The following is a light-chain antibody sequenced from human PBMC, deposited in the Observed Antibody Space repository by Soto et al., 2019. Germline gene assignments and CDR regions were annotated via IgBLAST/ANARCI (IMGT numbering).Light chain of an antibody. CDR3: QQYNSYSWS. CDR2: DAF. Sequence: DIQMTQSPSTLSASVGDRVTITCRASQSISSWLAWYQQKPGKAPKLLIYDAFSLESGVPSRFSGSGSGTEFTLAMSSPQPDDFATYYCQQYNSYSWSFGQGTKVEIK. CDR1: QSISSW. V-gene: IGKV1-5*01. J-gene: IGKJ1*01.